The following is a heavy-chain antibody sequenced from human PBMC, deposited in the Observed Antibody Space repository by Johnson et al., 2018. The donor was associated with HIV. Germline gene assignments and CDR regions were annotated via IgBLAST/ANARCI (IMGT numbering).Heavy chain of an antibody. J-gene: IGHJ3*02. CDR2: ISYDGSNK. D-gene: IGHD6-19*01. Sequence: VQLVESGGGVVQPGRSLRLSCAASGFTFSSYAMHWVRQAPGKGLEWVAVISYDGSNKYYADSVKGRFTISRDNSKNTLYLQMNSLRAEDTAVYYCARDSSGWDNVFDIGGQGTKVTGSS. CDR3: ARDSSGWDNVFDI. CDR1: GFTFSSYA. V-gene: IGHV3-30*04.